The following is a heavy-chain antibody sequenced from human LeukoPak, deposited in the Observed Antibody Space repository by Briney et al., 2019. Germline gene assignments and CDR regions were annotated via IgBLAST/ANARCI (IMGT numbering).Heavy chain of an antibody. V-gene: IGHV3-23*01. J-gene: IGHJ4*02. CDR1: GFTFSSFA. CDR2: VSGNGAYT. CDR3: ARDPTIGVPAAMLD. Sequence: GGSLRLSCAASGFTFSSFAMSWVRQAPGKGLQWVSTVSGNGAYTYYPDSVRGRFTISRDRSRNTVYLQVNSLSAEDTAVYYCARDPTIGVPAAMLDWGQGTLVTVSS. D-gene: IGHD2-2*01.